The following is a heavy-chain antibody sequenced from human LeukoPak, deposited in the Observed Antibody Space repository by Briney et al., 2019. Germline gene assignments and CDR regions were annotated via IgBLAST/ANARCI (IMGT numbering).Heavy chain of an antibody. CDR3: ARVRHLGDAFDI. D-gene: IGHD1-26*01. CDR1: GYTFTGYY. CDR2: INPNSGGT. J-gene: IGHJ3*02. V-gene: IGHV1-2*02. Sequence: SVKVSCKASGYTFTGYYMHWVRQAPGQGLEWMGWINPNSGGTNYAQKFQGRVTMTRDTSISTAYMELSRLRSDDTAVYYCARVRHLGDAFDIWGQGTMVTVSS.